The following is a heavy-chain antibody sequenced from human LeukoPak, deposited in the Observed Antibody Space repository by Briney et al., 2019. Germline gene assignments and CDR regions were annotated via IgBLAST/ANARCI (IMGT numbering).Heavy chain of an antibody. D-gene: IGHD3-22*01. CDR2: ISAYNGNT. V-gene: IGHV1-18*01. CDR1: GGTFSRNA. Sequence: ASVKVSCKASGGTFSRNAISWVRQAPGQGLEWMGWISAYNGNTNYAQKLQGRVTMTTDTSTSTAYMELRSLRSDDTAVYYCARVASVYYDSSALDYWGQGTLVTVSS. J-gene: IGHJ4*02. CDR3: ARVASVYYDSSALDY.